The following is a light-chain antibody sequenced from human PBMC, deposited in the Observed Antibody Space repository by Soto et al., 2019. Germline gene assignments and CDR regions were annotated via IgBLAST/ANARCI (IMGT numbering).Light chain of an antibody. CDR3: QQYGSSPFT. J-gene: IGKJ3*01. CDR1: QSVSSNY. V-gene: IGKV3-20*01. Sequence: EIVLTQSPGTLSLSPGERATLSCRASQSVSSNYLAWYQQKPGQAPRLLIYAASSRATAIPDRFSGSGSGTDFTLTINRLEPEDFAVYYCQQYGSSPFTFGPGTKVDIK. CDR2: AAS.